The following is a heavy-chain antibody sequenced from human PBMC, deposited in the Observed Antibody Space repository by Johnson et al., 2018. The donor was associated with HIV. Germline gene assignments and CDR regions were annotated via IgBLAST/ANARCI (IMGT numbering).Heavy chain of an antibody. CDR3: TKGRICGVVMEAFDI. D-gene: IGHD3-3*01. V-gene: IGHV3-11*04. J-gene: IGHJ3*02. CDR2: ISSSGSTI. CDR1: GFTFSDYY. Sequence: QVQLVESGGGLVKPGGSLRLSCAASGFTFSDYYMSWIRPAPGKGLAWVSYISSSGSTIYYAATVKGRFTISRDNDKNSLYLQMNRLRAEDTDVYYCTKGRICGVVMEAFDIWGQGTMVTVSS.